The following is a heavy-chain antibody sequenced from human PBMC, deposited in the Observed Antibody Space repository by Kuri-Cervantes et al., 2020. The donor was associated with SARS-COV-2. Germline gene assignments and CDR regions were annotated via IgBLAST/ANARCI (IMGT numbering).Heavy chain of an antibody. CDR3: ARDRTILGYFDY. CDR2: INSDGSST. CDR1: GFTFSSYW. V-gene: IGHV3-74*01. J-gene: IGHJ4*02. D-gene: IGHD3-9*01. Sequence: GGSLRLSCAASGFTFSSYWMSWVRQAPGKGLVWVSRINSDGSSTSYADSVKGRFTISRDNAKNTLYLQMNSLRAEDTAVYYCARDRTILGYFDYWGQGTLVTVSS.